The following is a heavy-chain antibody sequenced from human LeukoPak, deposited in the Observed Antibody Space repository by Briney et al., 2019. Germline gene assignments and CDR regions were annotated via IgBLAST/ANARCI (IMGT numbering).Heavy chain of an antibody. Sequence: GGSLRLSCAASGFTFSKAWMSWVRQAPGKGLEWVGRIKSKTAGGTTDYAAPVKGRFTISRDDSKNTLYLQMNSLKTEDTAVYYCTTVSAYCGGDCGNYFDYWGQGTLVTVSS. V-gene: IGHV3-15*01. D-gene: IGHD2-21*02. CDR3: TTVSAYCGGDCGNYFDY. CDR2: IKSKTAGGTT. CDR1: GFTFSKAW. J-gene: IGHJ4*02.